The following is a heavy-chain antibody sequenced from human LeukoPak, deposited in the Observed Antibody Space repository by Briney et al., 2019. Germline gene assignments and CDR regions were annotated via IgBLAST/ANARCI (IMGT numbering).Heavy chain of an antibody. CDR2: IYHSGST. CDR3: ARVTYEGSVVY. Sequence: SETLSLTCTVSGYSISSGYYWGWIRQPPGKGLEWIGSIYHSGSTYYNPSLKSRVTISVDTSKNQFSLKLSSVTAADTAVYYCARVTYEGSVVYWGQGTLDTVSS. V-gene: IGHV4-38-2*02. J-gene: IGHJ4*02. CDR1: GYSISSGYY. D-gene: IGHD5-12*01.